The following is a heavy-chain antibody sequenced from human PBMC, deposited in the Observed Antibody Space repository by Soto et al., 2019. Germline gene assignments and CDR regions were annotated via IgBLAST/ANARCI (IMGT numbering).Heavy chain of an antibody. CDR1: GGSISSSSYY. Sequence: PSETLSLTCAVSGGSISSSSYYWGWIRQPTGKGLEWIGSIYYSGSTYYNPSLKSRVTISVDTSKNQFSLKLSSVTAADTAVYYCARYSSSWYENWFDPWGQGTLVTVSS. CDR2: IYYSGST. D-gene: IGHD6-13*01. V-gene: IGHV4-39*01. J-gene: IGHJ5*02. CDR3: ARYSSSWYENWFDP.